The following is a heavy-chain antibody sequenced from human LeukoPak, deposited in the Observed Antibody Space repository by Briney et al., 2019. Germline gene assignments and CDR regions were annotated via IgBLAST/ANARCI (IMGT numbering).Heavy chain of an antibody. D-gene: IGHD3-22*01. J-gene: IGHJ6*03. Sequence: PGGSLRLSCAASGFTVSSNYMSWVRQAPGKGLEWVSVIYSGGSTYYADSVKGRFTISRDNSKNTLYLQMNSLRAEDTAVYYCARLYYDSSGYSIYYYYYMDVWGKGTTVTVSS. CDR2: IYSGGST. CDR1: GFTVSSNY. CDR3: ARLYYDSSGYSIYYYYYMDV. V-gene: IGHV3-53*01.